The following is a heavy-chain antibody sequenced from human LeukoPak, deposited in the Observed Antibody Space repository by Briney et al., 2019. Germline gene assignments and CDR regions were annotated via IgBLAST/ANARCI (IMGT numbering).Heavy chain of an antibody. D-gene: IGHD6-19*01. CDR1: GGTFSSYA. V-gene: IGHV1-69*06. CDR2: IIPIFGTA. J-gene: IGHJ5*02. CDR3: ARSCYSSGWYEWFDP. Sequence: SVKVSCKASGGTFSSYAISWVRQAPGQGLEWMGGIIPIFGTANYAQKFQGRVTITADKSTSTAYMELSSLRSEDTAVYYYARSCYSSGWYEWFDPWGQGTLVTVSS.